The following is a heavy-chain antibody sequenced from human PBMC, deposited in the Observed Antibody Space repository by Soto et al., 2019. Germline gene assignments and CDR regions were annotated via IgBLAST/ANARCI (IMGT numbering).Heavy chain of an antibody. Sequence: SETLSLTCTVSGGSISSSSYYWGWIRQPPGKGLEWIGSIYYSGSTYYNPSLKSRVTISVDTSKNQFSLKLSSVTAADTAVYYCARRTGKWFGEFDYFDYWGQGTLVTVS. V-gene: IGHV4-39*01. J-gene: IGHJ4*02. D-gene: IGHD3-10*01. CDR2: IYYSGST. CDR1: GGSISSSSYY. CDR3: ARRTGKWFGEFDYFDY.